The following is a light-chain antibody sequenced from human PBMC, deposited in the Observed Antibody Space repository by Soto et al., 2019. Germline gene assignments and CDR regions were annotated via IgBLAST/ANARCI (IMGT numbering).Light chain of an antibody. V-gene: IGKV3-11*01. Sequence: EIVLTQSPATLSLSPGERATLSCRASQSVGSYFAWHQQKPGQAPRLLIYDAFSRATGIPARFSGSGSGTDFTLTISSLEPEDFAVYFCQQRSSWPLTFGGGTEVDIK. CDR3: QQRSSWPLT. J-gene: IGKJ4*01. CDR1: QSVGSY. CDR2: DAF.